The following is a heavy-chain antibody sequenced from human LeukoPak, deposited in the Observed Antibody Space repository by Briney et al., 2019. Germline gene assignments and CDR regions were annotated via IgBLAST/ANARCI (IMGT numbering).Heavy chain of an antibody. CDR3: ARAVGDSGHGRYFDY. CDR1: GGSISNY. D-gene: IGHD5-12*01. V-gene: IGHV4-59*07. CDR2: VENTGST. Sequence: SDTLSLTCTVSGGSISNYWSWIRQPPGKGLEWIGNVENTGSTTYNPSLESRVTISVATSKNHFSLRLSSVTAADTAVYYCARAVGDSGHGRYFDYWGQGTLVTVSS. J-gene: IGHJ4*02.